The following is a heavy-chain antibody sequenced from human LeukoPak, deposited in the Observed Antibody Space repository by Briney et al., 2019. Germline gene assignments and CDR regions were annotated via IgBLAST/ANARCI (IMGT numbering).Heavy chain of an antibody. CDR2: ISWNSGSI. V-gene: IGHV3-9*03. Sequence: GGSLRLSCAASGFTFDDYAMHWVRQAPGKGLEWVSGISWNSGSIGYADSVKGRFTISRDNAKNSLYLQMNSLRAEDMALYYCAKDLEYSSSYAFDIWGQGTMVTVPS. D-gene: IGHD6-6*01. CDR3: AKDLEYSSSYAFDI. CDR1: GFTFDDYA. J-gene: IGHJ3*02.